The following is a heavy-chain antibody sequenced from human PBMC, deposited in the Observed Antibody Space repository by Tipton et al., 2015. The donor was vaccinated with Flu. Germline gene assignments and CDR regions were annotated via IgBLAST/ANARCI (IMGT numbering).Heavy chain of an antibody. J-gene: IGHJ5*02. CDR1: GGSISSYY. CDR3: AGHLTSGLFAP. D-gene: IGHD3-3*01. CDR2: VHYRENT. V-gene: IGHV4-59*08. Sequence: LRLSCTVSGGSISSYYWSWIRQPPGKGLEWIGFVHYRENTSYNPSLKNRVTMSLDTSKNQFSLKLISVTAADTAVYYCAGHLTSGLFAPWGQGTPVTVSS.